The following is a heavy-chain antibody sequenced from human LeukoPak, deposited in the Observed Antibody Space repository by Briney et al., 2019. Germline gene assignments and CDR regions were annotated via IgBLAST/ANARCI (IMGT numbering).Heavy chain of an antibody. D-gene: IGHD4-17*01. CDR1: GFTFGSYW. V-gene: IGHV3-7*01. CDR3: AKDMDHDYDDYCFDY. Sequence: GGSLRLSCAASGFTFGSYWMSWVRQAPGKGLEWVANIKQDGSEKYYVDSVKGRFTISRDNAKNSLYLQMNSLRAEDTAVYYCAKDMDHDYDDYCFDYWGQGTLVTVSS. J-gene: IGHJ4*02. CDR2: IKQDGSEK.